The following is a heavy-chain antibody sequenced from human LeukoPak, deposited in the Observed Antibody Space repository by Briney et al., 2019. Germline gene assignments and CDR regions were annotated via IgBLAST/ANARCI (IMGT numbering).Heavy chain of an antibody. D-gene: IGHD5-24*01. J-gene: IGHJ4*02. CDR3: AKTVEMGTGAFDY. CDR1: GGSFSGYY. CDR2: INHSGST. Sequence: SETLSLTCAAYGGSFSGYYWSWIRQPPGKGLEWIGEINHSGSTNYNPSLKSRVTISVDTSKHQFSLKLSSVTAADTAVYYCAKTVEMGTGAFDYWGQGTVVTVSS. V-gene: IGHV4-34*01.